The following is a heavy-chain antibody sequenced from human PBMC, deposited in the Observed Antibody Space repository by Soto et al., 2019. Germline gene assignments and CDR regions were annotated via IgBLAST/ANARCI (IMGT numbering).Heavy chain of an antibody. Sequence: EVQLVESGGGLVKPGGSLRLSCAASGFTFSSYSMNWVRQAPGKGLEWVSSISSSSSYIYYADSVKGRFTISRDNAKNSLYLQMNSLIAKDTAVYYCARDRSLAGSSSSDDYGMDVWGQGTPVTVSS. CDR2: ISSSSSYI. D-gene: IGHD6-13*01. CDR3: ARDRSLAGSSSSDDYGMDV. V-gene: IGHV3-21*01. J-gene: IGHJ6*02. CDR1: GFTFSSYS.